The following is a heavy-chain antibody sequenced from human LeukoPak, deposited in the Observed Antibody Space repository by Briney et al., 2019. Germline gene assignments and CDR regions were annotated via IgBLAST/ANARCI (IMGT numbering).Heavy chain of an antibody. Sequence: VSVKVSCKASGYTFTGYYMHWVRQAPGQGLEWMGRINPNSGGTNYAQKFRGRVTMTRDTSISTAYMELSRLRSDDTAVYYCARTYYDFWSGQLYYFDYWGQGTLVTVSS. CDR1: GYTFTGYY. D-gene: IGHD3-3*01. CDR2: INPNSGGT. J-gene: IGHJ4*02. V-gene: IGHV1-2*06. CDR3: ARTYYDFWSGQLYYFDY.